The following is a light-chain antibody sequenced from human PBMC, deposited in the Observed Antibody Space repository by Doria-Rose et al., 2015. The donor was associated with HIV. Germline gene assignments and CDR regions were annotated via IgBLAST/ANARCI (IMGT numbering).Light chain of an antibody. Sequence: DIRVTQSPESLGMSLGERATLNCKSNQSLLYTSKNYLAWYQQKPGQPPKLLIYWASTRQSGVPARFSGSGSWTDFTLTISSLEAEDVAVYYCQQYYDTPSLGPGTTVDIK. CDR1: QSLLYTSKNY. CDR2: WAS. J-gene: IGKJ3*01. V-gene: IGKV4-1*01. CDR3: QQYYDTPS.